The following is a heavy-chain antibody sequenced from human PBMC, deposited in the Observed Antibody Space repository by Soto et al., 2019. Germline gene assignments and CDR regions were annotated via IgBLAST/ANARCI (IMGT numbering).Heavy chain of an antibody. D-gene: IGHD2-8*01. CDR1: GFTFSRYS. J-gene: IGHJ5*02. CDR3: ARDNGMAGSFDP. CDR2: ITSSSSTI. Sequence: EVQLVESGGGLVQPGGSLRLSCAASGFTFSRYSMNWVRQAPGKGLEWISYITSSSSTIYYADSVKGRFTIPRDNAKNSLVLQMNSRRDEDTAMYYCARDNGMAGSFDPWGQGTLVTVSS. V-gene: IGHV3-48*02.